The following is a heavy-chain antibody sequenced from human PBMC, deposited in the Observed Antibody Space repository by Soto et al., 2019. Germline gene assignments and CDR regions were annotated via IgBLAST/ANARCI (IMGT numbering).Heavy chain of an antibody. D-gene: IGHD1-26*01. CDR3: ARDLGLSGLYYGVDV. CDR2: ISYDGTNK. V-gene: IGHV3-30*03. J-gene: IGHJ6*02. CDR1: GFRFSNYG. Sequence: GGSLRLSCAASGFRFSNYGIHWVRQAPGKGLEWVAVISYDGTNKYYADSVKGRFTVSRDNSKNTLFLQMNRLRAEDTAVYYCARDLGLSGLYYGVDVWGQGTTVTVSS.